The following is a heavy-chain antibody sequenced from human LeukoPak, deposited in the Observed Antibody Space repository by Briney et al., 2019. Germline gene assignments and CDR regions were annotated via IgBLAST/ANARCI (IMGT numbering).Heavy chain of an antibody. D-gene: IGHD2-2*01. CDR3: ATYSSRNAREFQS. V-gene: IGHV3-30*03. CDR2: ISYDGSNK. J-gene: IGHJ1*01. Sequence: PGGSLRLSCAASGFTFSSYGMHWVRQALGKGLEWVAVISYDGSNKYYADSVKGRFTISRDNSKNTLYLQMNSLRAEDTAVYYCATYSSRNAREFQSWGQGTLVTVSS. CDR1: GFTFSSYG.